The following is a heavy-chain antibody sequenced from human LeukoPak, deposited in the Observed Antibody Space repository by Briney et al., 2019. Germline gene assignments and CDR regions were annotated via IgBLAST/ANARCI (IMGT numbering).Heavy chain of an antibody. CDR2: ISSTGSSI. CDR1: GFTFSSYE. D-gene: IGHD3-9*01. J-gene: IGHJ4*02. CDR3: AKTEPELRYFDWLLRKFGGPFDY. V-gene: IGHV3-48*03. Sequence: PGGSLRLSCAASGFTFSSYEMNWVRQAPGKGLEWVSYISSTGSSISYADSVKGRFTISRDNSKNTLYLQMNSLRAEDTAVYYCAKTEPELRYFDWLLRKFGGPFDYWGQGTLVTVSS.